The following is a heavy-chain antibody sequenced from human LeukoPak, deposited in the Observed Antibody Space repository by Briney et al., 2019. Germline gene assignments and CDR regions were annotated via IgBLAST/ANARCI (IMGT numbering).Heavy chain of an antibody. CDR2: IRQDGRDR. V-gene: IGHV3-7*01. D-gene: IGHD5-18*01. CDR3: AKVVVPAASGYSYGPLYYYGMDV. Sequence: GRSLRLSCVASGFSSSYWMHWVRQAPGKGLEWVACIRQDGRDRYYVDSVKGRFTISRDNAKNTLYLQMNSLRAEDTAVYYCAKVVVPAASGYSYGPLYYYGMDVWGQGTTVTVSS. CDR1: GFSSSYW. J-gene: IGHJ6*02.